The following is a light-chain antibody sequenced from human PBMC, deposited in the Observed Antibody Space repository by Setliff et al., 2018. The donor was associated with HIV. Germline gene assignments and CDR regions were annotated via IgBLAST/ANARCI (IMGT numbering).Light chain of an antibody. CDR2: TNS. CDR1: NSNIGTTT. Sequence: QSALTQSPSVSGTPGQRVTLSCSGSNSNIGTTTVHWYQRLPGAAPKLLIYTNSHRPSGVPDRFSGSKSGTSASLAISGLQSEDEAEYYCASWDDSLKVYVFGSGTKVTVL. V-gene: IGLV1-44*01. CDR3: ASWDDSLKVYV. J-gene: IGLJ1*01.